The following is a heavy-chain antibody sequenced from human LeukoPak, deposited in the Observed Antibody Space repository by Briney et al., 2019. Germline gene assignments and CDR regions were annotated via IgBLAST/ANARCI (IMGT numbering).Heavy chain of an antibody. Sequence: PSETLSLTCTVSGGSISSSSYYWGWIRQPPGKGLDWIGSIYYSGSTYYNPSLKSRVPISVDTSKNQFSLKLSSVTAADTAVYYCARDDDSGSYSARAFDIWGQGTMVTVSS. V-gene: IGHV4-39*07. CDR1: GGSISSSSYY. D-gene: IGHD1-26*01. J-gene: IGHJ3*02. CDR3: ARDDDSGSYSARAFDI. CDR2: IYYSGST.